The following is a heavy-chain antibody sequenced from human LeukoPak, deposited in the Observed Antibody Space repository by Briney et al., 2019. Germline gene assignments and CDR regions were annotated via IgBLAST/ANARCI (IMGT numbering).Heavy chain of an antibody. CDR2: INEDGSEK. Sequence: SGGSLRLSCAAAGFIFRNYWMGWVRQAPGKGLEWVANINEDGSEKYYVDSVKGQFTISRDNAKNSLYLKMNILRAEDTAVFYCLSGPGHCGQGTLVTVSS. V-gene: IGHV3-7*01. J-gene: IGHJ4*02. CDR1: GFIFRNYW. CDR3: LSGPGH.